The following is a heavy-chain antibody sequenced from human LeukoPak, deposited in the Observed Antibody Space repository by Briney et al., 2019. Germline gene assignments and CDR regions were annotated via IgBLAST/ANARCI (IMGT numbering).Heavy chain of an antibody. J-gene: IGHJ6*03. CDR1: GFTFSSYG. Sequence: TGGSLRLSCAVSGFTFSSYGMSWVRQAPGKGLGWVSAISGSGGSTYYADSVKGRFTISRDNSKNTLYLQMNSLRAEDTAVYYCASRSGYYYYYMDVWGKGTTVTISS. CDR2: ISGSGGST. V-gene: IGHV3-23*01. CDR3: ASRSGYYYYYMDV.